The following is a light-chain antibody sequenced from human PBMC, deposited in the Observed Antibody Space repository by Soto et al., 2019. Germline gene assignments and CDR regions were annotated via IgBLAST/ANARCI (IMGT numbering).Light chain of an antibody. Sequence: AIRMTQSPSSFSASTGDRVTITCRARQGISSYLAWYQQKPGKAPKLLIYAASTLKSGVQSRFSGSGSGTDFTLTISCLQSEDFATYYCQQYYSYPRTFGQGTQVEIK. CDR1: QGISSY. CDR2: AAS. J-gene: IGKJ1*01. CDR3: QQYYSYPRT. V-gene: IGKV1-8*01.